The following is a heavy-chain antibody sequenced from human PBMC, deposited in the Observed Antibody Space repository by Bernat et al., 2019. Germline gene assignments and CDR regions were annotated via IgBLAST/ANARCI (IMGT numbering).Heavy chain of an antibody. V-gene: IGHV5-10-1*03. Sequence: EVQLVQSGAEVKKPGESLRISCKGSGYSFTSYWISWVRQMPGKGLEWMGRIGPSDSYTNYSPSFQGHVTISADKAISAAYRQWSSLKAANAAVYYWAKPGVPAAGYCCYCGMDVWGQGTTVTVSS. CDR3: AKPGVPAAGYCCYCGMDV. CDR2: IGPSDSYT. CDR1: GYSFTSYW. J-gene: IGHJ6*02. D-gene: IGHD2-2*01.